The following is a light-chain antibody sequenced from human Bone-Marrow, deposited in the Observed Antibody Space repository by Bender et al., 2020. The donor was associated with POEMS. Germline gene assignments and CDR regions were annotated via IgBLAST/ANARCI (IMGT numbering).Light chain of an antibody. CDR3: QAWDTYSVI. Sequence: SYEVTQPPSVSVSPGQTASITCSGDDLGDKYVAWYQQKPDQSPVLVIYQDTKRPSGIPERFSGSNSGNKATLTISGTQAMDEADYYCQAWDTYSVIFGGGTKLTVL. V-gene: IGLV3-1*01. J-gene: IGLJ2*01. CDR2: QDT. CDR1: DLGDKY.